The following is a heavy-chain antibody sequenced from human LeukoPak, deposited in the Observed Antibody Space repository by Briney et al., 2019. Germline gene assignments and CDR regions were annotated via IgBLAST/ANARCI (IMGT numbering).Heavy chain of an antibody. CDR3: TTVRGSSYQYFQY. CDR1: GFTFSIAW. Sequence: GGSLRLSCAASGFTFSIAWMSWVRQAPGKGLEWVGLIKSKSDGGTTDYAAPVKGRFTISRDDPKNTLYLQMNSLKTEDTAMYYCTTVRGSSYQYFQYWGQGTLVTVSS. CDR2: IKSKSDGGTT. V-gene: IGHV3-15*01. J-gene: IGHJ1*01. D-gene: IGHD6-13*01.